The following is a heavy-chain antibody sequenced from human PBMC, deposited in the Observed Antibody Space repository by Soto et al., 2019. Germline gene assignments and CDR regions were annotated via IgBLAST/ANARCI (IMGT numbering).Heavy chain of an antibody. J-gene: IGHJ1*01. Sequence: QVQLVQSGAEVKKPGASVKVSCTASGDTFTSYYMHWVRQAPGQGLEWVGKINPTGRSTSYAQKFHGRLTMTRDTPTSTGYIELSSLRSEDTGVYFCARDLAPYSSTFDRQDGGAGTLVTVSS. V-gene: IGHV1-46*03. CDR3: ARDLAPYSSTFDRQD. D-gene: IGHD6-13*01. CDR1: GDTFTSYY. CDR2: INPTGRST.